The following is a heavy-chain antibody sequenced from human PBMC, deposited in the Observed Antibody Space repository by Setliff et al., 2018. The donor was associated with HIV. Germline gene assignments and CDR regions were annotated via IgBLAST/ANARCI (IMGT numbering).Heavy chain of an antibody. V-gene: IGHV4-59*11. CDR3: ARGRGDIVATITQYYYYYYYMDV. D-gene: IGHD5-12*01. CDR2: IYYSGST. J-gene: IGHJ6*03. Sequence: SETLSLTCTVSGGSISSHYWSWIRQPPGKGLEWIGYIYYSGSTNYNPSLKSRVTISVDTSKNQFSLKLSSVTAADTAVYYCARGRGDIVATITQYYYYYYYMDVWGKGTTVTVSS. CDR1: GGSISSHY.